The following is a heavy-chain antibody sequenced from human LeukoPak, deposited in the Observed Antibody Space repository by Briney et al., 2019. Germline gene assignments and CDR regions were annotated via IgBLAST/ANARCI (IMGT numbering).Heavy chain of an antibody. CDR2: INHSGST. J-gene: IGHJ4*02. CDR3: AREGIAAAGPDY. Sequence: SETLSLTCAVYGGSFSGYYWSWIRQPPGKGLEWIGYINHSGSTNYNPSLKSRVTISVDTSKNQFSLKLSSVTAADTAVYYCAREGIAAAGPDYWGQGTLVTVSS. D-gene: IGHD6-13*01. CDR1: GGSFSGYY. V-gene: IGHV4-34*01.